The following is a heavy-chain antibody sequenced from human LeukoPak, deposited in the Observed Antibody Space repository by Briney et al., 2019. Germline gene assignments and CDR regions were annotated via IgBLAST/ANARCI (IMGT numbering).Heavy chain of an antibody. CDR3: ARVSVVPAASLYYYGMDV. D-gene: IGHD2-2*01. V-gene: IGHV1-2*02. CDR2: INPNSGGT. J-gene: IGHJ6*02. CDR1: GYTFTGYC. Sequence: GASVKVSCKASGYTFTGYCMHWVRQAPGQGLEWMGWINPNSGGTNYAQKFQGRVTMTRDTSISTAYMELSRLRSDDTAVYYCARVSVVPAASLYYYGMDVWGQGTTVTVSS.